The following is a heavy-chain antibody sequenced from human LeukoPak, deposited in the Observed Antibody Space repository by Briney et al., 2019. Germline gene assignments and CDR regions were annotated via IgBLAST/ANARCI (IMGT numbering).Heavy chain of an antibody. D-gene: IGHD1/OR15-1a*01. CDR1: GDSISSSYY. Sequence: PSETLSLTCTVSGDSISSSYYWGRIRQPPGKGLEWIASIFYTGSTYYKPSLKSRVTISVDTSKNQFSLKLSSVTAADTAVYYCARNIDDWGQGTLVTVSS. V-gene: IGHV4-39*01. CDR3: ARNIDD. J-gene: IGHJ4*02. CDR2: IFYTGST.